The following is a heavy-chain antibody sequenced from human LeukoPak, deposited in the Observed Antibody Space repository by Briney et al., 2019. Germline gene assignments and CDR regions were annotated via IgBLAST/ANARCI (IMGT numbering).Heavy chain of an antibody. D-gene: IGHD6-13*01. CDR2: ISSSGSTI. CDR3: ARAYRISWYIEY. V-gene: IGHV3-48*03. CDR1: GFTFSSYE. J-gene: IGHJ4*02. Sequence: GGSLRLSCAASGFTFSSYEMNRVRQAPGKGLEWVSYISSSGSTIYHADSVKGRFTISRDNAKNSLFLQMDSLRAEDTALFYCARAYRISWYIEYWGQGTLVTVSS.